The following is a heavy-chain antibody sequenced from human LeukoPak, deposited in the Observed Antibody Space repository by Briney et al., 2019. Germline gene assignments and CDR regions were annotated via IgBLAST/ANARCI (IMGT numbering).Heavy chain of an antibody. J-gene: IGHJ4*02. V-gene: IGHV3-74*01. CDR1: GFTFSSYW. CDR3: ASGSIAVAGTRNSLDC. CDR2: INSGGSST. Sequence: PGGSLRLSCAASGFTFSSYWMHWVRQAPGKGLVWVSGINSGGSSTAYADSVKGRFTISRDNDKNTVYLQMNSLRAEDTAVYSCASGSIAVAGTRNSLDCWGQGTLVTVSS. D-gene: IGHD6-19*01.